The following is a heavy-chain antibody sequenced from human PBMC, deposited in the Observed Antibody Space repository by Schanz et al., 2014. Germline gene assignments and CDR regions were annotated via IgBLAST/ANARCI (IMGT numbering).Heavy chain of an antibody. J-gene: IGHJ4*02. CDR3: AKDPYGSGNHYAY. CDR1: GFNFRSYP. CDR2: ISASGGST. D-gene: IGHD3-10*01. V-gene: IGHV3-23*04. Sequence: EVQLVESGGGLVQPGGCLRLSCAASGFNFRSYPMSWVRQAPGKGLEWVSAISASGGSTYYADSVKGRFTISRDNSKNTLYVQLNSLRAEDTAVYYCAKDPYGSGNHYAYWGRGALVSVSS.